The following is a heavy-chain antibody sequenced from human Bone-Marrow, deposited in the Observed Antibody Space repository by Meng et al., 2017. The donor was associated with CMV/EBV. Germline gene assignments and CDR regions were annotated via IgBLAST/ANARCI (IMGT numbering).Heavy chain of an antibody. CDR1: GGTFSSYA. V-gene: IGHV1-69*05. J-gene: IGHJ5*02. CDR3: ARHTTHCSSTSCYRGPNWFDP. Sequence: SVKVSCKASGGTFSSYAISWVRQAPGQGLEWMGGIIPIFGTANYAQKFQGRVTITTDESTSTAYTELSSPKASDTAMYYCARHTTHCSSTSCYRGPNWFDPWGQGTLVTVSS. CDR2: IIPIFGTA. D-gene: IGHD2-2*01.